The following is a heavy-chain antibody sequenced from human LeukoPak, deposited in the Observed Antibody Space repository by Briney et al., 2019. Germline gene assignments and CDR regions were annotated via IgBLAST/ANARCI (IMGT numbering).Heavy chain of an antibody. D-gene: IGHD3-10*01. CDR3: ARGGRSYYGSGNRDYYYYYGMDV. Sequence: PSETPSLTCAVCGGSFSGYYWSWIRQPPGKGLEWIGEINHSGSTNYNPSLKSRVTISVDTSKNQFSLKLSSVTAADTAVYYCARGGRSYYGSGNRDYYYYYGMDVWGQGTTVTVSS. CDR1: GGSFSGYY. V-gene: IGHV4-34*01. J-gene: IGHJ6*02. CDR2: INHSGST.